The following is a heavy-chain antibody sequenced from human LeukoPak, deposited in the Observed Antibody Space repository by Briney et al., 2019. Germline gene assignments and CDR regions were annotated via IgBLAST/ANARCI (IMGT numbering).Heavy chain of an antibody. Sequence: ASVKVSCKVSGYTLTELSMHWVRQAPGKGLEWMGGHDPEDGETIYAQKFQGRVTMAEDTSIDTAYMELSSLRSEDTAVYYCAIADSSGYYYPYFQDWGQGTLVTVSS. J-gene: IGHJ1*01. CDR2: HDPEDGET. V-gene: IGHV1-24*01. D-gene: IGHD3-22*01. CDR1: GYTLTELS. CDR3: AIADSSGYYYPYFQD.